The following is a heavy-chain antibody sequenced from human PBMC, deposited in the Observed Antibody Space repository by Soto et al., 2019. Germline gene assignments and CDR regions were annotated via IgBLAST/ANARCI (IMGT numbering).Heavy chain of an antibody. D-gene: IGHD2-15*01. V-gene: IGHV4-31*03. J-gene: IGHJ6*02. CDR2: IYYSGST. CDR1: GGSISSGGYY. CDR3: AREGWTSGYYGMDV. Sequence: PSETLSLTCTVSGGSISSGGYYWSWIRQHPGKGLEWIGYIYYSGSTYYNPSLKSRVTISVDTSKNQFSLKLSSVTAADTAVYYCAREGWTSGYYGMDVWGQGTTVTVSS.